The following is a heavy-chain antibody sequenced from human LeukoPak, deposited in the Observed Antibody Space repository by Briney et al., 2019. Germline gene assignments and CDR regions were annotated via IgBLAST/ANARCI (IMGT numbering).Heavy chain of an antibody. CDR2: ISAYNGNT. CDR3: ATSRIAAPASDAFDI. Sequence: ASVKVSRKASGYTFTSYGISWVRQAPGQGLEWMGWISAYNGNTNYAQKLQGRVTMTTDTSTSTAYMELRSLRSDDTAVYYCATSRIAAPASDAFDIWGQGTMVTVSS. D-gene: IGHD6-6*01. J-gene: IGHJ3*02. CDR1: GYTFTSYG. V-gene: IGHV1-18*01.